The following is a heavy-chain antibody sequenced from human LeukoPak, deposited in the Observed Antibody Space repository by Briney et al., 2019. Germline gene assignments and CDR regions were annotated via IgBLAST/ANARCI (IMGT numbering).Heavy chain of an antibody. D-gene: IGHD2-8*01. CDR1: GGSISSYY. J-gene: IGHJ3*02. V-gene: IGHV4-59*08. CDR2: IYYSGST. Sequence: SETLSLTCTLSGGSISSYYWSWIRQPPGKGLEWIGYIYYSGSTNYNPSLKSRVTISVDTSKNQFSLKLSSVTAADTAVYYCARLGYCTNGVCYHDAFDIWGQGTMVTVSS. CDR3: ARLGYCTNGVCYHDAFDI.